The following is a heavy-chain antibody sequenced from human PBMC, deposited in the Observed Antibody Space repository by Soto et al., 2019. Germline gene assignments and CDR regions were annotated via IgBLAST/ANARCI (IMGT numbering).Heavy chain of an antibody. CDR1: GGSIGLYY. Sequence: QVQLQESGPGLVKSSETLSLTCTVSGGSIGLYYWHWIRQPAGKGLEWIGRIYYTGGRSYMPSLRGRITLSVDTSKNQFSLKLTSVTAADTAVYYCARAVYCTTANCWDDFHYYNIDVWGQGTAVTVSS. V-gene: IGHV4-4*07. CDR3: ARAVYCTTANCWDDFHYYNIDV. D-gene: IGHD2-2*01. CDR2: IYYTGGR. J-gene: IGHJ6*02.